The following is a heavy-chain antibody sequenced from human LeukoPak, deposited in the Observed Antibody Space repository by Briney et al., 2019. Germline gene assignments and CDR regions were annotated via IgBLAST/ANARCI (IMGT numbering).Heavy chain of an antibody. CDR3: ARAPYYYDSSGYYSDFDY. CDR1: GYTFTSYY. J-gene: IGHJ4*02. D-gene: IGHD3-22*01. V-gene: IGHV1-46*03. Sequence: ASVKVSCKASGYTFTSYYMQWVRQAPGQGLEWMGIINPSGGSTSYAQKFQGRVTMTRDTSTSTVYMELSSLRSEDTAVYYCARAPYYYDSSGYYSDFDYWGQGNLVTVSS. CDR2: INPSGGST.